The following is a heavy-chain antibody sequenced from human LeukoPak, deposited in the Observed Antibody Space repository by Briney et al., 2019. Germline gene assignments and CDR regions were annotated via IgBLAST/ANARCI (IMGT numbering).Heavy chain of an antibody. CDR2: INHSGST. Sequence: SETLSLTCAVYGGSFSGYYWSWIRQPPGKGLEWIGEINHSGSTNYNPSLKSRVTKSVDTSKNQFSLKLSSVTAADTAVYYCARAEGYCSSTSCSEYFQHWGQGTLVTVSS. CDR3: ARAEGYCSSTSCSEYFQH. D-gene: IGHD2-2*01. V-gene: IGHV4-34*01. J-gene: IGHJ1*01. CDR1: GGSFSGYY.